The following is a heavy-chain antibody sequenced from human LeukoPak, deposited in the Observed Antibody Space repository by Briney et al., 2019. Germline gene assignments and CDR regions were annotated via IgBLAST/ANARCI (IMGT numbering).Heavy chain of an antibody. J-gene: IGHJ4*02. Sequence: GGSLRLSCAASGFTFSSYGMSWVRQAPGKGLEWVSTISNSDGSTYYADSVKGRFTISRDNSMNTLYLQMNSLRAEDTAVYYCARFYTYGLYWGQGTLATVSS. CDR2: ISNSDGST. D-gene: IGHD5-18*01. V-gene: IGHV3-23*01. CDR3: ARFYTYGLY. CDR1: GFTFSSYG.